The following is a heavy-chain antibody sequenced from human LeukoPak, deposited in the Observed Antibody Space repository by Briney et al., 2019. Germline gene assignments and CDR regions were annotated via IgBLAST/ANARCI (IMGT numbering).Heavy chain of an antibody. J-gene: IGHJ4*02. V-gene: IGHV3-53*01. Sequence: GGSLRLSCAASGFTVSSNYMSWVRQAPGKGLEWVSVIYSGGSTYYADSVKGHFTISRDNSKNTLYLQMNTLRAEDTAVYYCANQYSYGLFDNWGRGTLVAVSS. D-gene: IGHD3-16*01. CDR1: GFTVSSNY. CDR3: ANQYSYGLFDN. CDR2: IYSGGST.